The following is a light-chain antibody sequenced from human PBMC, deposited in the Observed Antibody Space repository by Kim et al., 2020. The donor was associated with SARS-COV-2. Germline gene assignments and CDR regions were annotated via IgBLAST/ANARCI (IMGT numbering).Light chain of an antibody. J-gene: IGLJ3*02. CDR3: NSRDTSDHMV. CDR2: GKN. CDR1: SLRTYV. Sequence: VALGQTAGVTCQGDSLRTYVAAWYRHKPGQAPLLVIFGKNSRPSGIPDRFSGATSGNTASLTITGAQAEDEADYYCNSRDTSDHMVFGGWTQLTVL. V-gene: IGLV3-19*01.